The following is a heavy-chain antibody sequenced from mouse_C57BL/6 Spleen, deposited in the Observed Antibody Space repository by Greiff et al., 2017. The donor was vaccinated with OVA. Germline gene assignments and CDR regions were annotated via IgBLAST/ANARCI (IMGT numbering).Heavy chain of an antibody. CDR2: IYPGDGDT. D-gene: IGHD2-3*01. Sequence: QVQLKQSGPELVKPGASVKISCKASGYAFSSSWMNWVKQRPGKGLEWIGRIYPGDGDTNYNGKFKGKATLTADKSSSTAYMQLSSLTSEDSAVYFCAKPGIYDGYYGYWGQGTTLTVSS. CDR1: GYAFSSSW. J-gene: IGHJ2*01. CDR3: AKPGIYDGYYGY. V-gene: IGHV1-82*01.